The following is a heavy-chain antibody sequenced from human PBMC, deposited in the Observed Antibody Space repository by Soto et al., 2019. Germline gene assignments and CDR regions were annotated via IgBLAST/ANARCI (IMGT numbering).Heavy chain of an antibody. J-gene: IGHJ5*02. CDR2: IKQDGSQT. CDR3: ARESTSVRHYDA. D-gene: IGHD3-9*01. V-gene: IGHV3-7*01. CDR1: GFPFSGSW. Sequence: GGSLRLSCAASGFPFSGSWMGWVRQSPGRGLEWVANIKQDGSQTPYAASVRGRFAISRDNSKDTLYLHMRGLKVEDTAVYFCARESTSVRHYDAWCPGPLVTVSS.